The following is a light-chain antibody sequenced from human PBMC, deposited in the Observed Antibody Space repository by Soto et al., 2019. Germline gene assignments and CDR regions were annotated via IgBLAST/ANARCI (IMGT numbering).Light chain of an antibody. CDR1: QSISGSY. Sequence: QSPGALSLSLRERATLSCRASQSISGSYLAWYQQKPGQAPRLLIYGASSRATDIPDRFSGSGSGADFTLTISRLEPEDFAVYYCQQYGTSITFGQGTRLEIK. V-gene: IGKV3-20*01. CDR3: QQYGTSIT. J-gene: IGKJ5*01. CDR2: GAS.